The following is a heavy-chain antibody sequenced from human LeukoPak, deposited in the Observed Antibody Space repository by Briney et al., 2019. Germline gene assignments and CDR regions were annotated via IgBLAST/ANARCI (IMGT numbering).Heavy chain of an antibody. CDR1: XXSXSSGXRX. CDR3: ARDSYSYGYGGFDY. D-gene: IGHD5-18*01. V-gene: IGHV4-30-4*01. J-gene: IGHJ4*02. CDR2: IYSTGNP. Sequence: LXXTVXXXSXSSGXRXWXXIRQXPGXGLEXXXXIYSTGNPYYNPSLKSRVIISVDTSKNQFSLELNSVTAADTAVYYCARDSYSYGYGGFDYWGQGILVTVSS.